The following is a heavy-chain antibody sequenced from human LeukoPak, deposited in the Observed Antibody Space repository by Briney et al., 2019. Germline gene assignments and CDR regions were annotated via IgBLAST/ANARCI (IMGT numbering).Heavy chain of an antibody. J-gene: IGHJ6*02. CDR3: ARDHIVLMVYTLYYYGMDV. Sequence: ASVKVSCTASGYTFTSYGISWVRQAPGQGLEWMGWISAYNGNTNYAQKLQGRVTMTTDTSTSTAYMELRSLRSDDTAVYYCARDHIVLMVYTLYYYGMDVWGQGTTVTVSS. CDR1: GYTFTSYG. CDR2: ISAYNGNT. V-gene: IGHV1-18*01. D-gene: IGHD2-8*01.